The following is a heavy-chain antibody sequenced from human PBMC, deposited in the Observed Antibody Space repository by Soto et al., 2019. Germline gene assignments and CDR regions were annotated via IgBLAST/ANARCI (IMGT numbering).Heavy chain of an antibody. CDR1: GFTFSSYA. CDR3: ARDYYSGYYLDY. V-gene: IGHV3-30*04. D-gene: IGHD5-12*01. J-gene: IGHJ4*02. Sequence: QAQLVESGGGVVQPARSLRLSCAASGFTFSSYAMNWVRQPPGKGLEWVAVISYDGRNKYYADSVKGRFTSSRDNPKNTRYLEMNSLSADDTAVYYCARDYYSGYYLDYWGQGTLFTVAS. CDR2: ISYDGRNK.